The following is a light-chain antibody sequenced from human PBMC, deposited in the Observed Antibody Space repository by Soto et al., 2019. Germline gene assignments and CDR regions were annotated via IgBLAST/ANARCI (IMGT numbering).Light chain of an antibody. J-gene: IGLJ1*01. CDR1: SSDVGGYNY. CDR2: DVS. CDR3: SSYTSSSTYG. Sequence: QSALTQPASVSGSPGQSITIACTGTSSDVGGYNYVSWYQQYPGKAPRLVISDVSNRPSGVSNRFSGSKSGNSASLTISGLQAEDEADYYCSSYTSSSTYGFGTGTKVTVL. V-gene: IGLV2-14*01.